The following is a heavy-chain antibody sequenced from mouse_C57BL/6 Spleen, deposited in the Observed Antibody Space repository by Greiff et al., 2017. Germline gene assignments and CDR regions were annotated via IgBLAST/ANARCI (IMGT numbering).Heavy chain of an antibody. CDR2: INPNNGGT. Sequence: VQLQQSGPELVKPGASVKIPCKASGYTFTDYNMDWVKQSHGKSLEWIGDINPNNGGTIYNQKFKGKATLTVDKSSSTAYIELRSLTSEDTAVYYCARWFYYDGRSYPHGYFDVWGTGTTVTVSS. V-gene: IGHV1-18*01. CDR1: GYTFTDYN. J-gene: IGHJ1*03. D-gene: IGHD1-1*01. CDR3: ARWFYYDGRSYPHGYFDV.